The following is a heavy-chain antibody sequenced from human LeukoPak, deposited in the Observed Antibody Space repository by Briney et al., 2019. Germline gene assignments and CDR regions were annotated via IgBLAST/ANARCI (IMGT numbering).Heavy chain of an antibody. Sequence: ASVKVGCKASGGTFSSYAISWVRQAPGQGLGWMGGIIPIFGTANYAQKFQGRVTITADESTSTAYMELSSLRSEDTAVYYCAREGDVVVPPASWGDGMDVWGQETTVTVSS. D-gene: IGHD2-2*01. CDR3: AREGDVVVPPASWGDGMDV. CDR2: IIPIFGTA. CDR1: GGTFSSYA. J-gene: IGHJ6*02. V-gene: IGHV1-69*13.